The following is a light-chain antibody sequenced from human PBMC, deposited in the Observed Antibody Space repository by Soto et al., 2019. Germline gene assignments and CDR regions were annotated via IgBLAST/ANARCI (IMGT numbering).Light chain of an antibody. CDR3: QQYNNWPST. Sequence: EIVMTQSPATLSVSPGERATLSCRASQSVSSNLAWYQQKPGQAPRLLIYGASTRATGIPARFSGSGSGTEFTLTISSLQSEDFAVYYCQQYNNWPSTFGGGTKVRSN. V-gene: IGKV3-15*01. CDR2: GAS. J-gene: IGKJ4*01. CDR1: QSVSSN.